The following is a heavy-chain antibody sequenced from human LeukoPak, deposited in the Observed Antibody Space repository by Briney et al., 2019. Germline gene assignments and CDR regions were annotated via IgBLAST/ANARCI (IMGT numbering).Heavy chain of an antibody. D-gene: IGHD2-21*02. Sequence: ASVKVSCKASGYTFTGYYMHWVRQAPGQGLEWMGWINPNSGGTNYAQKFQGRVTMTRDTSISTAYMELSRLRSDDTAVYYCARDHRRGDEYYYYYYMDVWGKGTTVTVSS. J-gene: IGHJ6*03. V-gene: IGHV1-2*02. CDR1: GYTFTGYY. CDR3: ARDHRRGDEYYYYYYMDV. CDR2: INPNSGGT.